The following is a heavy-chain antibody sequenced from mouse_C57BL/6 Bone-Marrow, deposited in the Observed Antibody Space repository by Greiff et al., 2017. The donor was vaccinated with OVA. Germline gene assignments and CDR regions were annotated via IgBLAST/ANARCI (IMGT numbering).Heavy chain of an antibody. CDR1: GYTFTSYW. Sequence: QVQLQQSGAELVKPGASVKLSCKASGYTFTSYWMHWVKQRPGRGLEWIGRIDPNSGGTKYNEKFKSKATLTVDKPSSTAYMQLSSLTSEDSAVYYCARERGIYYDYMFCFGHWGQGTTLTVCS. CDR2: IDPNSGGT. D-gene: IGHD2-4*01. J-gene: IGHJ2*01. CDR3: ARERGIYYDYMFCFGH. V-gene: IGHV1-72*01.